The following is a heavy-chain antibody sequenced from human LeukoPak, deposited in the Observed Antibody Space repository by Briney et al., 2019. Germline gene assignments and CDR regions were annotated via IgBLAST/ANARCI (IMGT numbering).Heavy chain of an antibody. D-gene: IGHD2-8*02. CDR3: ARGWVVATGGFDM. CDR1: GFTVSLYY. CDR2: IYSGGPT. V-gene: IGHV3-53*01. J-gene: IGHJ3*02. Sequence: GGSLRLSCAASGFTVSLYYMTWVRQAPGKGLEWVSVIYSGGPTYYADSVKGRFTISRDNSKNTVYLQMNSLRGEDTAVYFCARGWVVATGGFDMWGQGTMVTASS.